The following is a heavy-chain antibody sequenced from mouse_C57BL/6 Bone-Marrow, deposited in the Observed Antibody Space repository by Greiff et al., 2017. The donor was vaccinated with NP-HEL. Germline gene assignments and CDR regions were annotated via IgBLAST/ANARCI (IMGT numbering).Heavy chain of an antibody. CDR2: IDPSDSYT. J-gene: IGHJ2*01. Sequence: QVQLKQPGAELVMPGASVKLSCKASGYTFTSYWMHWVKQRPGQGLEWIGEIDPSDSYTNYNQKFKGKSTLTVDKSSSTAYMQLSSLTSEDSAVYYCARGLLIYWGQGTTLTVSS. CDR1: GYTFTSYW. D-gene: IGHD1-1*01. V-gene: IGHV1-69*01. CDR3: ARGLLIY.